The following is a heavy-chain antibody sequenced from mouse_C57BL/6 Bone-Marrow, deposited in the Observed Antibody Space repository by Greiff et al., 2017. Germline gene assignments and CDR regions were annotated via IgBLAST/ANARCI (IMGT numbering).Heavy chain of an antibody. D-gene: IGHD2-1*01. J-gene: IGHJ4*01. Sequence: VQLLQSGPELVKPGASVKISCTASGYTFTDYYMTWVQQSHGKSLAWIGDINPNNGGTCYNQKFKGKATLTVDKSSSTAYMELRSLTSEDSAVYYWAREAYGNYNYAMDYWGQGTSVTVSS. CDR1: GYTFTDYY. V-gene: IGHV1-26*01. CDR2: INPNNGGT. CDR3: AREAYGNYNYAMDY.